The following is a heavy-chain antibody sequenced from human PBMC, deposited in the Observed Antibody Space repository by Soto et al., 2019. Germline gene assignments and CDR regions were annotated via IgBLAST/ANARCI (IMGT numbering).Heavy chain of an antibody. CDR1: GFTFSSYW. CDR2: IKQDGSEK. J-gene: IGHJ6*02. CDR3: ARDTGRRTYYYGPGSYYSHIHYYYGMDV. Sequence: PGGSLRLSCAASGFTFSSYWMSWVRQAPGKGLEWVANIKQDGSEKYYVDSVKGRFTISRDNAKNSLYLQMNSLRAEDTAVYYCARDTGRRTYYYGPGSYYSHIHYYYGMDVWGQGTTVTVSS. D-gene: IGHD3-10*01. V-gene: IGHV3-7*01.